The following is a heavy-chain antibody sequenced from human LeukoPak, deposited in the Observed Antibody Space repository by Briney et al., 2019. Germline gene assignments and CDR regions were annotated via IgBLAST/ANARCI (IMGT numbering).Heavy chain of an antibody. Sequence: SETLSLTCAVYGGSFSGYYWSWIRQPPGKGLEWIGEINHSGSTNYNPSLKSRVTISVDTSKNQFSLKLSSVTAADTAVYYCARLSWAYYDSSANDYWGQGTLVTVSS. D-gene: IGHD3-22*01. CDR1: GGSFSGYY. V-gene: IGHV4-34*01. CDR2: INHSGST. CDR3: ARLSWAYYDSSANDY. J-gene: IGHJ4*02.